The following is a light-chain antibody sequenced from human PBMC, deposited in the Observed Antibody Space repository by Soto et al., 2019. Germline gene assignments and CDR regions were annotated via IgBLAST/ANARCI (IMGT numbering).Light chain of an antibody. V-gene: IGLV6-57*04. CDR1: SGSFAGNS. J-gene: IGLJ2*01. CDR3: QSYDTSDLV. Sequence: NFMVTQPRSVSESPGKTVTISCTRDSGSFAGNSVQWYQQRPGSAPTTVIYEDDQRPSGVPNRFSGSIDSSSRSASLTISGLQAEDEADYYCQSYDTSDLVFGGGTKLTVL. CDR2: EDD.